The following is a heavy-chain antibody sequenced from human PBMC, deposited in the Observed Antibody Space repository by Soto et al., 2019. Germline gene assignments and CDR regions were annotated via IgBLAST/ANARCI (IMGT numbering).Heavy chain of an antibody. Sequence: QVQLQESGPGLVKPSETLSLTCTVSGGSVNIGNYYWSWIRQPPGKGLEWIGYIYYGGGTDYKPSIKSRVTIAVDTSKNQFSLKLTSVTAAATAVYYCARTDYDYVWGSYSFAFWGQGTLVTVSS. CDR2: IYYGGGT. CDR3: ARTDYDYVWGSYSFAF. V-gene: IGHV4-61*01. J-gene: IGHJ4*02. CDR1: GGSVNIGNYY. D-gene: IGHD3-16*01.